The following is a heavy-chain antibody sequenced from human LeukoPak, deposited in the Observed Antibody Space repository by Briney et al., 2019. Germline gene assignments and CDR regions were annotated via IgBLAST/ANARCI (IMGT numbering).Heavy chain of an antibody. CDR3: ARRPYCTNGVCYGELGFDP. CDR1: GYTFTSYA. D-gene: IGHD2-8*01. Sequence: ASVKVSCKASGYTFTSYAMNWVRQAPGQGLEWMGWINPNSGNTTYAQGFKGRVVLTWDTSVSTAYLQISSLKAEDTAVYYCARRPYCTNGVCYGELGFDPWGQGTLVTVSS. J-gene: IGHJ5*02. CDR2: INPNSGNT. V-gene: IGHV7-4-1*02.